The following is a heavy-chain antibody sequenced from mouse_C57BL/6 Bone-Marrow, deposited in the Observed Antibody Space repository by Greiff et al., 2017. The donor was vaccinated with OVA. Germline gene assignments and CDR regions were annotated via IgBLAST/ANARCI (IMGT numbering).Heavy chain of an antibody. CDR2: IEPENGDT. D-gene: IGHD6-1*01. CDR1: GFNIKDDY. J-gene: IGHJ3*01. Sequence: EVQLQQSGAELVRPGASVKLSCTASGFNIKDDYMHWVKQRPEQGLEWIGWIEPENGDTEYASKFQGKATITADTSSNTAYLQLSSLTSEDTAVYYCTTAYPKGLFFAYWGQGTLVTVSA. CDR3: TTAYPKGLFFAY. V-gene: IGHV14-4*01.